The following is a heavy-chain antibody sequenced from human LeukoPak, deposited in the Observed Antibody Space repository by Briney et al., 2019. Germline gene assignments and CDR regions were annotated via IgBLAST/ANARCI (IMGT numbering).Heavy chain of an antibody. CDR3: AREHPYYYDSSGTALMAEIKYYFDY. CDR1: GFTFSSHG. V-gene: IGHV3-7*01. Sequence: TGGSLRLSCAASGFTFSSHGINWVRQAPGKGLEWVANIKQDGSEKYYVDSVKGRFTISRDNAKNSLYLQMNSLRAEDTGVYYCAREHPYYYDSSGTALMAEIKYYFDYWGQGTLVTVSS. CDR2: IKQDGSEK. J-gene: IGHJ4*02. D-gene: IGHD3-22*01.